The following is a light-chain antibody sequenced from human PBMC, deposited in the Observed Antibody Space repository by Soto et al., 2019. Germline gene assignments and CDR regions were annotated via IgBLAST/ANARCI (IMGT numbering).Light chain of an antibody. CDR3: CSYAGSNTFV. J-gene: IGLJ2*01. Sequence: QSALTQPASVSGSPGQSIAISCTGTSSDVGSYNLVSWYQQHPGKAPKLMIYEDNKRPSGVSNRFSGSKSDNTASLTISGLRAEDEADYFCCSYAGSNTFVFGGGTKLTVL. CDR2: EDN. V-gene: IGLV2-23*01. CDR1: SSDVGSYNL.